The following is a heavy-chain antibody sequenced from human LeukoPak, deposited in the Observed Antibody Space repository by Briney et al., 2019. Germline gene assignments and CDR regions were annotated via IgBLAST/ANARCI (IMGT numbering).Heavy chain of an antibody. Sequence: SETLSLTCTVSGGSISSYYWSWIRQPPGKGLEWIGYIYYSGSTNYNPSLKSRVTISVDTSKNQFSLKLSSVTAADTAVYYCARGDSGYVNDAFDIWGQGTMVTVSS. D-gene: IGHD5-12*01. CDR2: IYYSGST. J-gene: IGHJ3*02. V-gene: IGHV4-59*01. CDR3: ARGDSGYVNDAFDI. CDR1: GGSISSYY.